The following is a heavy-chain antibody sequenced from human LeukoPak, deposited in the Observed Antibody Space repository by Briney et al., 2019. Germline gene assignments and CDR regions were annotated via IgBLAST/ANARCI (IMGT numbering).Heavy chain of an antibody. Sequence: PGASVKVSCKASGGTFSSYAISWVRQAPGQGLEWMGGIIPIFGTANYAQKFQGRVTITADKSTSTAYMELSSLRSEDTAVYYCATVKTAYNWNSGAFDIWGQGTMVTVSS. CDR2: IIPIFGTA. CDR3: ATVKTAYNWNSGAFDI. CDR1: GGTFSSYA. V-gene: IGHV1-69*06. J-gene: IGHJ3*02. D-gene: IGHD1-1*01.